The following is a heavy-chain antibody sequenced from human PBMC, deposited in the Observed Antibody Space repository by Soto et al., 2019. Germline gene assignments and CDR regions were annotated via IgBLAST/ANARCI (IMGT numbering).Heavy chain of an antibody. D-gene: IGHD6-13*01. CDR1: GGSVSSDTHY. V-gene: IGHV4-61*01. J-gene: IGHJ3*02. Sequence: SETLSLTCTVSGGSVSSDTHYWSWIRQPPGKRLEWIGFIYSSGSTNYNPSLKSRVTMSVDTSKNQFSLKLSSVTAADTAVYYCARSRYSSSWYGDAVSAFDIWGQGTMVTVSS. CDR2: IYSSGST. CDR3: ARSRYSSSWYGDAVSAFDI.